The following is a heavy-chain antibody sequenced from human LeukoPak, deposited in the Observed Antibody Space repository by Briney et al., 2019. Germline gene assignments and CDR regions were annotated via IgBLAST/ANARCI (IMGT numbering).Heavy chain of an antibody. CDR1: GFTFSSYS. V-gene: IGHV3-48*01. Sequence: GGSLRLSCAASGFTFSSYSMNWVRQAPGKGLEWVSYISSSSSTIYYADSVKGRFTISRDNAKNSLYLQMNSLRAEDTAVYYCAREGKDIVATISAFDIWGQGTMVTVSS. D-gene: IGHD5-12*01. CDR3: AREGKDIVATISAFDI. J-gene: IGHJ3*02. CDR2: ISSSSSTI.